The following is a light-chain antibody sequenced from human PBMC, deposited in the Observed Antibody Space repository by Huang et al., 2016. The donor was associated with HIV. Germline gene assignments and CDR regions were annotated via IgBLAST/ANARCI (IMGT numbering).Light chain of an antibody. V-gene: IGKV2-28*01. Sequence: EIVMTQSPLSLPVTPGEPASITCRSSQSLLHNNGYNYLDWYLQKPGQSPQLLIYLGANRASGGPARFSGSGAGTDFTLKISNVEAEDVGVYYCMQALQTPYTFGQGTKLEIK. CDR1: QSLLHNNGYNY. CDR2: LGA. CDR3: MQALQTPYT. J-gene: IGKJ2*01.